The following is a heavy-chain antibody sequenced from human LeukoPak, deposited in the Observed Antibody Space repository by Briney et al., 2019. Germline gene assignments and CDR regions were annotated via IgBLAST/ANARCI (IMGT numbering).Heavy chain of an antibody. CDR3: VSMVRGAPLDY. CDR2: ISYDGSNK. J-gene: IGHJ4*02. V-gene: IGHV3-30*03. D-gene: IGHD3-10*01. Sequence: GGSLRLSCAASGFTFSSYGMHWVRQAPGKGLEWVAVISYDGSNKYYADSVKGRFTISRDNSKNTLYLQMNSLRAEDTAVYYCVSMVRGAPLDYWGQGTLVTVSS. CDR1: GFTFSSYG.